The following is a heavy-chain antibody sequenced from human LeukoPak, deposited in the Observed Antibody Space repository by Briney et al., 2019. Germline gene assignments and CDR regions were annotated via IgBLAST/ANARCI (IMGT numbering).Heavy chain of an antibody. CDR2: ISWDGGST. J-gene: IGHJ4*02. D-gene: IGHD2-2*01. V-gene: IGHV3-43*01. Sequence: PGGSLRLSCAASGFTFDDYTMHWVRHAPGKGVEWVYLISWDGGSTYYADSVKGRFTIYRENSKNSLYLQMNSLRTEDTALYYCAKDIFRYCSSASCYRFDYWGQGTLVTVSS. CDR1: GFTFDDYT. CDR3: AKDIFRYCSSASCYRFDY.